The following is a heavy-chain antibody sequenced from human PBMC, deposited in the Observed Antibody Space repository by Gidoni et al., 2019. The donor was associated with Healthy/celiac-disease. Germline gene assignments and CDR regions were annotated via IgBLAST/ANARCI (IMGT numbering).Heavy chain of an antibody. J-gene: IGHJ6*02. Sequence: EVQLVESGGGLVQPGGSLRLSCAASGFTFSRYWMHWVRQAPGKGLVWVSRINSDGSSTSYADSVKGRFTISRDNAKNTLYLQMNSLRAEDTAVYYCARSNRQPAIPIHYYYYGMDVWGQGTTVTVSS. CDR2: INSDGSST. D-gene: IGHD6-25*01. CDR3: ARSNRQPAIPIHYYYYGMDV. V-gene: IGHV3-74*01. CDR1: GFTFSRYW.